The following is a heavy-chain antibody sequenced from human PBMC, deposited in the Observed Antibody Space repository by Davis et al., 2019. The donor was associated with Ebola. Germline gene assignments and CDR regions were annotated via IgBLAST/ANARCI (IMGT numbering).Heavy chain of an antibody. CDR3: AHLGPQRYCSGGSCHGYLDY. D-gene: IGHD2-15*01. CDR2: IIPVFRPA. J-gene: IGHJ4*02. V-gene: IGHV1-69*13. CDR1: VDTLTSHA. Sequence: VTVSRKSVVDTLTSHAMTWVRQAPGQGLDWMGGIIPVFRPASYAQKFQGRVTITPDEPTRTAYMELDGLTSEDTAVYYCAHLGPQRYCSGGSCHGYLDYWGQGTLVTVSS.